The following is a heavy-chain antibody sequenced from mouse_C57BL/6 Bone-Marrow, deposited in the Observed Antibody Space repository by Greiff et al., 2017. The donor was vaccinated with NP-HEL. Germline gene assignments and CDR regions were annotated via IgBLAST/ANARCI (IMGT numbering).Heavy chain of an antibody. Sequence: QVQLQQPGTELVKPGASVKLSCKASGYTFTSYWMHWVKQRPGQGLEWIGNINPSNGGTNYNEKFKSKATLTVDKSSSTAYMQLSSLTSEDYAVYYCARYESYYDYDAAWFAYWGQGTLVTVSA. J-gene: IGHJ3*01. CDR1: GYTFTSYW. CDR3: ARYESYYDYDAAWFAY. D-gene: IGHD2-4*01. V-gene: IGHV1-53*01. CDR2: INPSNGGT.